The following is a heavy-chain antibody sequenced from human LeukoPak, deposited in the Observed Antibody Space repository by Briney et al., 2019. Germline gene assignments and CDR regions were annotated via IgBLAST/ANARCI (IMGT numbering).Heavy chain of an antibody. J-gene: IGHJ4*02. CDR1: GGSISSYY. CDR2: INHSGST. V-gene: IGHV4-34*01. CDR3: TRGPPNFDWLPFDF. Sequence: PSETLSLTCTVSGGSISSYYWSWIRQPPGKGLEWIGEINHSGSTNYNPSLKSRVTISVDTSKNQFSLKLDSVTAADTAVYYCTRGPPNFDWLPFDFWGQGTLVTVSS. D-gene: IGHD3-9*01.